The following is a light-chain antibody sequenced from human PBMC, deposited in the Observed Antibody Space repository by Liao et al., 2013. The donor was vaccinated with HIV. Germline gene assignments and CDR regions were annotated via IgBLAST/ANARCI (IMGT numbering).Light chain of an antibody. CDR2: YDS. V-gene: IGLV3-21*01. J-gene: IGLJ3*02. CDR3: V. CDR1: NIGSRS. Sequence: SYELTQPPSVSVAPGKTARITCGGNNIGSRSVHWYQQKPGQAPVLVIYYDSDRPSGIPERFSGSNSGNTATLTISRVEAGDSSSDHWVFGGGTKLTVV.